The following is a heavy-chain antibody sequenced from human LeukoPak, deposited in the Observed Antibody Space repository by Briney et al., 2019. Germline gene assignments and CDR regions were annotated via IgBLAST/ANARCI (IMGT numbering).Heavy chain of an antibody. CDR3: AREGPSTPGFLGAFDI. D-gene: IGHD2-15*01. J-gene: IGHJ3*02. CDR1: GGTFSSYA. Sequence: SVKVSCKASGGTFSSYAISWVRQAPGQGLEWMGGIIPIFGTANYAQKFQGRVTITTDESTSTAYMELSSLRSEDTVVYYCAREGPSTPGFLGAFDIWGQGTMVTVSS. CDR2: IIPIFGTA. V-gene: IGHV1-69*05.